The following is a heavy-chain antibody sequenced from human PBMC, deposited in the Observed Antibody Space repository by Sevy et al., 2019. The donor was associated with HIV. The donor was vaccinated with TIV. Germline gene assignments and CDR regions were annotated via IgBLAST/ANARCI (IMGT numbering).Heavy chain of an antibody. D-gene: IGHD5-18*01. CDR3: AKGRYSYGYEGYYFDY. Sequence: GRSLRLSCAASGFTFDDYTMHWVRQAPGKGLEWVSLISWDGGSTYYADSVKGRFTISRDNSKNSLYLQMNSLRTEDTALYYCAKGRYSYGYEGYYFDYWGQGTLVTVSS. V-gene: IGHV3-43*01. J-gene: IGHJ4*02. CDR2: ISWDGGST. CDR1: GFTFDDYT.